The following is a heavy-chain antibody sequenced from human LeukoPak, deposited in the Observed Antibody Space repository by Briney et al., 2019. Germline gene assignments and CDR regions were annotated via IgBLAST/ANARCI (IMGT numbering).Heavy chain of an antibody. CDR1: GFTFSSYW. V-gene: IGHV3-74*01. D-gene: IGHD3-22*01. CDR2: INSDGSST. CDR3: ARSFDSSDTFDY. J-gene: IGHJ4*02. Sequence: GGSLRLPCAASGFTFSSYWMHWVRQAPGKGLVWVSRINSDGSSTSYADSVKGRFTISRDNAKNTLYLQMNSLRAEDTAVYYCARSFDSSDTFDYWGQGTLVTVSS.